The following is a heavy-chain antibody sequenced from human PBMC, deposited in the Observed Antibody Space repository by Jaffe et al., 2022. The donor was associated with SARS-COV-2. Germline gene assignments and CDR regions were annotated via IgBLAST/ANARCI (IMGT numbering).Heavy chain of an antibody. D-gene: IGHD6-19*01. CDR3: ARDRGSGWKIGDYGMDV. V-gene: IGHV3-13*01. J-gene: IGHJ6*02. Sequence: EVQLVESGGGLVQPGGSLRLSCAASGFTFSSYDMHWVRQATGKGLEWVSAIGTAGDTYYPGSVKGRFTISRENAKNSLYLQMNSLRAGDTAVYYCARDRGSGWKIGDYGMDVWGQGTTVTVSS. CDR1: GFTFSSYD. CDR2: IGTAGDT.